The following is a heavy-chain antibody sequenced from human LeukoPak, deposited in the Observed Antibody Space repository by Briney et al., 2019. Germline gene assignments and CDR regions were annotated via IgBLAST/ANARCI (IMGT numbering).Heavy chain of an antibody. CDR3: ARVGPYDYGDYDSEYYFDY. Sequence: ASETLSLTCTVSGGSISSYYWSWIRQPAGKGLEWIGRIYTSGSTNYNPSLKSRDTMSVDTSKNQFSLKLSSVTAADTAVYYCARVGPYDYGDYDSEYYFDYWGQGTLVTVSS. D-gene: IGHD4-17*01. J-gene: IGHJ4*02. CDR1: GGSISSYY. CDR2: IYTSGST. V-gene: IGHV4-4*07.